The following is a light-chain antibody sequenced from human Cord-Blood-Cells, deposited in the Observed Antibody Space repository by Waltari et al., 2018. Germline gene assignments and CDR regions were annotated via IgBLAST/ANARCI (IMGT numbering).Light chain of an antibody. CDR3: SSYTSSSTLV. J-gene: IGLJ3*02. CDR2: DVS. Sequence: QSALTQPASVSGSPGQSITISCTGTSSDVRGYNYVSWYQQHPGKAPKLMLYDVSNRPSGVSNRFSGSKSGNTASLTISGLQAEDEADYYCSSYTSSSTLVFGGGTKLTVL. V-gene: IGLV2-14*03. CDR1: SSDVRGYNY.